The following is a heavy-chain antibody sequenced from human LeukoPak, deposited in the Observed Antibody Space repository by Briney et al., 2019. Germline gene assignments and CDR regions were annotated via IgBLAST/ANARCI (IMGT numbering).Heavy chain of an antibody. CDR3: ARSDTGGYYFDY. Sequence: PSETLSLTCTVSVGSVSSGGHYWTWIRQHPGKGLEWIGYIYNGGSAYYNPALKSRVTITGDTSKNQLSLKVTSVTAADTALYFCARSDTGGYYFDYWGQGTQVIVSP. V-gene: IGHV4-31*03. D-gene: IGHD2-8*02. J-gene: IGHJ4*02. CDR2: IYNGGSA. CDR1: VGSVSSGGHY.